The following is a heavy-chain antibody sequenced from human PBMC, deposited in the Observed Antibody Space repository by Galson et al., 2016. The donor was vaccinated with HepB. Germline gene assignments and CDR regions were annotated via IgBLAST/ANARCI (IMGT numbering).Heavy chain of an antibody. Sequence: SLRLSCATSGFSFGDYAMSWVRQAPGKGLGWLGFIRSNAYGATTKYAASVKGRFTISRDDSKSIAYLQMDSLKTEDTAVYYCTREHLWSPVSFFDCWGQGTLVPVSS. V-gene: IGHV3-49*04. CDR1: GFSFGDYA. D-gene: IGHD5-18*01. J-gene: IGHJ4*02. CDR3: TREHLWSPVSFFDC. CDR2: IRSNAYGATT.